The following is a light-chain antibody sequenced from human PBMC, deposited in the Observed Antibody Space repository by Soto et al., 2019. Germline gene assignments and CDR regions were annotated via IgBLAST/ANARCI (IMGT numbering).Light chain of an antibody. J-gene: IGKJ4*01. CDR2: AAS. V-gene: IGKV1-9*01. Sequence: DIQMTQSPSSRSASAGGRVTITCQASQGSSNYLNWYQQKPGKAPKLLIYAASTLPSGVPSRFSGSGSGTDFTLTISSLQPEDFATYYCQQLNSYLLTFGGGTKVDIK. CDR1: QGSSNY. CDR3: QQLNSYLLT.